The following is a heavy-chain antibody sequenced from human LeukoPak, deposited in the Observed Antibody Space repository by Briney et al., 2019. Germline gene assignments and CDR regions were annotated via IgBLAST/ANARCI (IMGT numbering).Heavy chain of an antibody. Sequence: MASETLSLTCTVSGYSISSGYYWGWIRQPPGKGLEWIGSIYHSGSTYYNPSLKSRVTISVDTSKNQFSLKLSSVTAADTAVYYCDLYGPIPTAYYYYYYMDVWGKGTTVTVSS. CDR3: DLYGPIPTAYYYYYYMDV. CDR1: GYSISSGYY. CDR2: IYHSGST. J-gene: IGHJ6*03. V-gene: IGHV4-38-2*02. D-gene: IGHD3-10*01.